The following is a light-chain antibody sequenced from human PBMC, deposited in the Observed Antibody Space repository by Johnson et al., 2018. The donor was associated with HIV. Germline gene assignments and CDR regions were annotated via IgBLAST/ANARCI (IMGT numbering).Light chain of an antibody. CDR1: SSNIGNNY. CDR3: GPWDSSLSAGV. Sequence: QSVLAQPPSVSAAPGQKVTISCSGSSSNIGNNYVSWYQQLPGTAPTLLIYDNNKRPSGIPDRFSGSKSGTSATLGITGLQTGDEADYYCGPWDSSLSAGVFGTGTKVTVL. CDR2: DNN. J-gene: IGLJ1*01. V-gene: IGLV1-51*01.